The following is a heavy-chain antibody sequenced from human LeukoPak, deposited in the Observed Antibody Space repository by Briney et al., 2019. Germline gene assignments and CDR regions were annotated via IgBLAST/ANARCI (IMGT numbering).Heavy chain of an antibody. D-gene: IGHD1-26*01. V-gene: IGHV1-24*01. CDR2: FDPEDGET. Sequence: ASVKVSCKVSGYTLTELSMHWVRQAPGKGLEWMGGFDPEDGETIYAQKFQGRVTMTEDTSTDTAYMELSSLRSEDTAVYYCATTGSYWEYFDYWGQGTLVTVSS. CDR3: ATTGSYWEYFDY. J-gene: IGHJ4*02. CDR1: GYTLTELS.